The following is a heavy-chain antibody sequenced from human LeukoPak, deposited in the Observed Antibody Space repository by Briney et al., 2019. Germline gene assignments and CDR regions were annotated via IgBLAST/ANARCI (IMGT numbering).Heavy chain of an antibody. CDR2: ISAYNGNT. CDR3: ARVLAYCSSTSCHDY. V-gene: IGHV1-18*01. D-gene: IGHD2-2*01. CDR1: GYTFTNYG. J-gene: IGHJ4*02. Sequence: ALVKVSCKASGYTFTNYGVSWVRQAPGHGLEWMGWISAYNGNTDYAPKLQGRVTMTTDTSTSTAYLELRSLRSDDTAVYYCARVLAYCSSTSCHDYWGQGTLVTVYS.